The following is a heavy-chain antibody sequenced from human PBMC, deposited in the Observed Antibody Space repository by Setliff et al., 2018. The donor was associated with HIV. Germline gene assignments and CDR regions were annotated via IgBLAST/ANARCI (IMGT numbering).Heavy chain of an antibody. J-gene: IGHJ4*02. CDR3: ARERSLITNRRYFDS. CDR1: GGSLSGYH. CDR2: INHSGST. Sequence: SETLSLTCAVYGGSLSGYHWSWIRQSPEKGLEWIGEINHSGSTNYNPSLKSRVTISVDTSKNQFSLKVSSVTAADTAVYYCARERSLITNRRYFDSWGQGTLVTVSS. V-gene: IGHV4-34*01. D-gene: IGHD1-1*01.